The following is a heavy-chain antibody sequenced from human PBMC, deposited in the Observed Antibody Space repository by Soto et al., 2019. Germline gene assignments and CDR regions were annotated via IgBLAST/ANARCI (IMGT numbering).Heavy chain of an antibody. CDR3: AKGIVVVPAAYAPHFDY. CDR2: ISGSGGST. D-gene: IGHD2-2*01. Sequence: EVQLLESGGGLVQPGGSLRLSCAASGFTFSSYAMSWVRQAPGKGLEWVSAISGSGGSTYYADSVKGRFTISRDNSKNTLYLQMNSLRAEDTAVYYCAKGIVVVPAAYAPHFDYWGQGTLVTVSS. J-gene: IGHJ4*02. CDR1: GFTFSSYA. V-gene: IGHV3-23*01.